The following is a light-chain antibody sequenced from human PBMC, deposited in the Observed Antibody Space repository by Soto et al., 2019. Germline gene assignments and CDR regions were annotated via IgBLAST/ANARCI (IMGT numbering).Light chain of an antibody. CDR2: DAS. CDR3: QLRGKWPPP. CDR1: QSVSTY. V-gene: IGKV3-11*01. Sequence: EIVLTQSPATLSLSPGERATLSCRASQSVSTYLAWYHQKPGQAPRILIYDASRRATGIPARFSGSGSGTDFTLTISSLEPEDFAVYYCQLRGKWPPPFGGGTKVEIK. J-gene: IGKJ4*01.